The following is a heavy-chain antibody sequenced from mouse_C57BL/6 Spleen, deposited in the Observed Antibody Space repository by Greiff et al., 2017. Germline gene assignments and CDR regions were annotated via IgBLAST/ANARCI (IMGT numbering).Heavy chain of an antibody. D-gene: IGHD1-1*01. Sequence: EVQLQESGGGLVKPGGSLKLSCAASGFTFSDYGMHWVRQAPEKGLEWVAYISSGSSTIYYADTVKGRFTISRDNAKNTLFLQMTSLRSEDTAMYYCAYYAWFAYWGQGTLVTVAA. J-gene: IGHJ3*01. V-gene: IGHV5-17*01. CDR2: ISSGSSTI. CDR1: GFTFSDYG. CDR3: AYYAWFAY.